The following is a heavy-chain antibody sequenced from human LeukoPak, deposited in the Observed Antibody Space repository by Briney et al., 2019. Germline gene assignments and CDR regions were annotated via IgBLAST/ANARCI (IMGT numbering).Heavy chain of an antibody. D-gene: IGHD1-26*01. CDR3: AKEGPHSGSYIIHYFDY. CDR1: GFTFSSYG. V-gene: IGHV3-30*02. Sequence: PGGSLRLSCAASGFTFSSYGMHWVRQAPGKGLEWVAFIRYDGSNKYYADSVKGRLTISRDNSKNTLYLQMNTLRAEDTAVYYCAKEGPHSGSYIIHYFDYWGQGTLVTVSS. J-gene: IGHJ4*02. CDR2: IRYDGSNK.